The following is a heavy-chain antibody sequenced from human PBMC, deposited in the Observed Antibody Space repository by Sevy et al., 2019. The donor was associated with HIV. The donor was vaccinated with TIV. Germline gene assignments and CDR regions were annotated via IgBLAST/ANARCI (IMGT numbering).Heavy chain of an antibody. D-gene: IGHD6-13*01. Sequence: SQTLSLTCAISGDSVSSNSAAWNWIRQSPSRGLEWLGRTYYRSKWYNDYAVSVQSRITINPDKSKNQFSLKLKSATPEDTAVYYCARDLGSSLNWFDPWGQGTLVTVSS. V-gene: IGHV6-1*01. CDR2: TYYRSKWYN. CDR1: GDSVSSNSAA. J-gene: IGHJ5*02. CDR3: ARDLGSSLNWFDP.